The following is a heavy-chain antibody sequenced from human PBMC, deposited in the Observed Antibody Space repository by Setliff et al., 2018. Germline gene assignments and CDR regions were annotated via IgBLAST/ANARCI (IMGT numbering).Heavy chain of an antibody. V-gene: IGHV1-69*05. Sequence: SVKVSCKASRGTFSSYGITWVRQAPGQGPEWMGGIIPIFGTTDYAQKFQGRVTITTDESTSTAYMEMSSLRSEDTAVYYCARERGDIVSTTSYYYYMDVWGKGTTVTVSS. CDR1: RGTFSSYG. D-gene: IGHD5-12*01. CDR2: IIPIFGTT. CDR3: ARERGDIVSTTSYYYYMDV. J-gene: IGHJ6*03.